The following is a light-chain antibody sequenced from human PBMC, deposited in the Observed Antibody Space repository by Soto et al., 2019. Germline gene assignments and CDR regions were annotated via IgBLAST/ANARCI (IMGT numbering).Light chain of an antibody. V-gene: IGKV1-27*01. CDR3: QKYNSAPWT. J-gene: IGKJ1*01. CDR1: QGISNY. CDR2: ASS. Sequence: DIQMTQSPSSLSASVGDRVTITCRASQGISNYLAWYQHKPGKVPKLLIYASSTLHSGVPSRFSGSGSGTDFTLTISSLPHEDVATYYCQKYNSAPWTFGQGTKVEIK.